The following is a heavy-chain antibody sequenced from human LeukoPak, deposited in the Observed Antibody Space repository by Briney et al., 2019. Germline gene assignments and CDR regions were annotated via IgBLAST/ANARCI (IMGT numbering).Heavy chain of an antibody. CDR3: ARDLGGYSYGPYFDY. J-gene: IGHJ4*02. D-gene: IGHD5-18*01. Sequence: GASVKVSCKASGYTFTSYYMHWVRQAPGQGLEWMGIINPSGGSTSYAQKFQGRVTMTRDTSTSTVYMELSSLRSEDPAVYYCARDLGGYSYGPYFDYWGQGTLVTVSS. CDR2: INPSGGST. CDR1: GYTFTSYY. V-gene: IGHV1-46*03.